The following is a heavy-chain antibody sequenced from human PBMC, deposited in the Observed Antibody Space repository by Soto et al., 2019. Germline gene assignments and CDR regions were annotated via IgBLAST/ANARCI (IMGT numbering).Heavy chain of an antibody. J-gene: IGHJ4*02. Sequence: VASVKVSCKASGGTFSSYAISWVRQAPGQGLEWMGGIIPIFGTANYAQKFQGRVTITADESTSTAYMELSSLRSEDTAVYYCARYNWNGDFDYWGQGTLVTVSS. CDR3: ARYNWNGDFDY. CDR2: IIPIFGTA. CDR1: GGTFSSYA. D-gene: IGHD1-20*01. V-gene: IGHV1-69*13.